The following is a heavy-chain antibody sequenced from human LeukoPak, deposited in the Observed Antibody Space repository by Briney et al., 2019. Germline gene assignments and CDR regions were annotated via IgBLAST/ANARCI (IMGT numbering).Heavy chain of an antibody. CDR2: ITPIFGTA. CDR3: ARGQYCSSTSCYYYYYMDV. CDR1: GGTFSTYA. J-gene: IGHJ6*03. Sequence: SVKVSCKASGGTFSTYAISWVRQAPGQGLEWMGGITPIFGTANYAQKFQGRVTITADKSTSTAYMELSSLRSEDTAVYYCARGQYCSSTSCYYYYYMDVWGKGTTVTVSS. D-gene: IGHD2-2*01. V-gene: IGHV1-69*06.